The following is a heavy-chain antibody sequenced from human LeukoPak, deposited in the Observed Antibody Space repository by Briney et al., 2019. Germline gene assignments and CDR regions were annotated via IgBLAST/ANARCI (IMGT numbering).Heavy chain of an antibody. J-gene: IGHJ4*02. CDR3: AKSLSGWWTPGLDY. D-gene: IGHD6-13*01. V-gene: IGHV3-30*18. CDR2: ISYDGTDK. Sequence: GINWVRQAPGKGLEWVAVISYDGTDKYYTDSVKGRFTISRDRSTNTVSLEMNSLGPEDTAVYYCAKSLSGWWTPGLDYLGQGTLVTVSS. CDR1: G.